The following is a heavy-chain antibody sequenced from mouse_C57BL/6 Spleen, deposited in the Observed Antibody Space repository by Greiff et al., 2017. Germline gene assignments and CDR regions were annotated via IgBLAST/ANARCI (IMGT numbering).Heavy chain of an antibody. CDR3: TTFTTVVASPFAY. CDR1: GFNIKDYY. Sequence: VQLQQSGAELVRPGASVKLSCTASGFNIKDYYMHWVKQRPEQGLEWIGRIDPEDGDTEYAPKFQGKATMTADTSSNTAYLQLSSLRSEDTAVYYCTTFTTVVASPFAYWGQGTLVTVSA. CDR2: IDPEDGDT. J-gene: IGHJ3*01. V-gene: IGHV14-1*01. D-gene: IGHD1-1*01.